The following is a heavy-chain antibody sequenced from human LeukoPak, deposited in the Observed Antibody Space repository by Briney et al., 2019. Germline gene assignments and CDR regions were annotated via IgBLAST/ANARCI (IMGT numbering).Heavy chain of an antibody. CDR3: ARRMSWYSSSWSYYYYYMDV. D-gene: IGHD6-13*01. Sequence: GASVKVSCKASGYTFTGYYMHWVRQAPGQGLEWMGWINPNSGGTNYAQKFQGRVTMTRDTSISTAYMELSRLRSDDTAVYYCARRMSWYSSSWSYYYYYMDVWGKGTTVTISS. CDR1: GYTFTGYY. V-gene: IGHV1-2*02. J-gene: IGHJ6*03. CDR2: INPNSGGT.